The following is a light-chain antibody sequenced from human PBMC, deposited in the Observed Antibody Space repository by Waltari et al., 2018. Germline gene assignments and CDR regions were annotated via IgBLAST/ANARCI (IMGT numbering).Light chain of an antibody. CDR3: QQYDSFWT. J-gene: IGKJ1*01. Sequence: DIQMTQSPSSLSASVGERVTPSCRASQSVSPWLAWYQQKPGKAPKLLISRTSILETGVPSRFSGSGSGTQFTLAINGLQPDDFATYYCQQYDSFWTFGQGTKVE. CDR1: QSVSPW. CDR2: RTS. V-gene: IGKV1-5*03.